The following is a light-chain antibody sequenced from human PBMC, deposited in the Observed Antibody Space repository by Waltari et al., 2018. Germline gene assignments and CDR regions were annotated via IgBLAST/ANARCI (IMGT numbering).Light chain of an antibody. CDR1: QRISMF. CDR3: QQTYSTHLT. J-gene: IGKJ4*01. V-gene: IGKV1-39*01. Sequence: DIQLTQSPPSLSDSVGDRVTITLRASQRISMFLNWYQQKPGKAPNLLIYGASSLQRGVPSRFSGSGSGTDFTLTISSLHPEDFATYYCQQTYSTHLTFGGGTKVEIK. CDR2: GAS.